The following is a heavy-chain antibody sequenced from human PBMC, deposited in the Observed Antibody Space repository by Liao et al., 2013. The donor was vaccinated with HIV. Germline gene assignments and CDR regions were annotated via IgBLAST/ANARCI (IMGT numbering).Heavy chain of an antibody. V-gene: IGHV4-30-4*01. CDR2: VYYSGSP. D-gene: IGHD4-17*01. CDR1: GASISSGDHY. CDR3: ARAGDFGDYTYFDH. Sequence: QVQLQESGPGLVKSSQTLSLTCTVSGASISSGDHYWSWIRQPPGKGLEWIGFVYYSGSPYYNPSLKSRVSILLDTSKNQFSLNLRSVSAADTAVYFCARAGDFGDYTYFDHWGQGALVTVSS. J-gene: IGHJ4*02.